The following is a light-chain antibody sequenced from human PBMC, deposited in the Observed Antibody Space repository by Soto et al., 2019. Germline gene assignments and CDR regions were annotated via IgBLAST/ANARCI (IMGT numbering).Light chain of an antibody. CDR3: QQLNSYPIT. V-gene: IGKV3-20*01. CDR1: QSVSSSF. Sequence: DIVLTQSPGTLSLSPGERATLSCRASQSVSSSFLAWYQQRPGQAPRLLIHGVSSRATGIPDRFSGSGSGTDFTLTISRLQPEDFATYYCQQLNSYPITFGQGTRLEIK. CDR2: GVS. J-gene: IGKJ5*01.